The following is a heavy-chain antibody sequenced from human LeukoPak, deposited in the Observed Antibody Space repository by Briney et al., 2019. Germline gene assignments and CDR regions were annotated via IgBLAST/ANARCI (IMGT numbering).Heavy chain of an antibody. CDR1: GDSVSSNSAA. D-gene: IGHD6-13*01. J-gene: IGHJ4*02. Sequence: QTLSLTCAISGDSVSSNSAAWNWIRQSPSRGLEWLGRTYYRSKWYNDYAVSVKSRITINPDTSKNQFSLQLNSVTPEDTAVYYCARAFFVGAAGTFDFWDQGALVTVSS. V-gene: IGHV6-1*01. CDR3: ARAFFVGAAGTFDF. CDR2: TYYRSKWYN.